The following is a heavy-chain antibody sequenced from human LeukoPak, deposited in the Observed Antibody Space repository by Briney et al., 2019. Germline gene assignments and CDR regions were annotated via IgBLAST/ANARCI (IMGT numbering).Heavy chain of an antibody. J-gene: IGHJ5*02. V-gene: IGHV4-39*01. CDR1: GGSISSSSYY. CDR3: ARDSSGWYYPTGRSVGSGHFDP. Sequence: SETLSLTCTVSGGSISSSSYYWGWIRQPPGKGLEWIGSIYYSGSTYYNPSLKSRVTISVHTSKNQFSLKLSSVTAADTAVYYCARDSSGWYYPTGRSVGSGHFDPWGQGTLVTVSS. CDR2: IYYSGST. D-gene: IGHD6-19*01.